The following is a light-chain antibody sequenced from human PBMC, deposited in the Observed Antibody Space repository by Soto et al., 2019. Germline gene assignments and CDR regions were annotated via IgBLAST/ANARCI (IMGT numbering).Light chain of an antibody. CDR3: QQYISSPLT. V-gene: IGKV3-20*01. CDR2: GAS. J-gene: IGKJ1*01. Sequence: EVMLTQSPGTLSLSPGERATLSCRASQTVSNNYLAWYQQKPGQAPRLVIYGASNRATGIPDRFSASGSGTDFTLTISRLEPEDSAVYYCQQYISSPLTFGQGTK. CDR1: QTVSNNY.